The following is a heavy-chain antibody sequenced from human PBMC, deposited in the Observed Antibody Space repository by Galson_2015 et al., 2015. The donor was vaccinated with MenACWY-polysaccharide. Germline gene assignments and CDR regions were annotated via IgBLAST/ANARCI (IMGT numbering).Heavy chain of an antibody. J-gene: IGHJ3*01. CDR1: GYTFTGYY. CDR2: INPNSGGT. D-gene: IGHD6-13*01. Sequence: SVKVSCKASGYTFTGYYMHWVRQAPGQGLKWMGWINPNSGGTNYAQEFQGRVTMTRDTSISTAYMELSRLTSDDTAVYYCARVPISTAGSLWGQGTMVTVS. CDR3: ARVPISTAGSL. V-gene: IGHV1-2*02.